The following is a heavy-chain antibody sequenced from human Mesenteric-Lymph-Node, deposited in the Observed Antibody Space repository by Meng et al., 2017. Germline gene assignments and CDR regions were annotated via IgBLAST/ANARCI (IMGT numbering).Heavy chain of an antibody. J-gene: IGHJ4*02. CDR1: GYTFTAYY. Sequence: QLVQSGSEVRKPGASVKVSCKASGYTFTAYYMHWVRQAPGQGLEWMGRINPSSGDTNSPQKFQGRVTMTRDTSISTAYMELSGLTSDDTAVYYCAFGLRGAGTTYYDYWGQGTLVTVSS. D-gene: IGHD6-13*01. CDR2: INPSSGDT. V-gene: IGHV1-2*06. CDR3: AFGLRGAGTTYYDY.